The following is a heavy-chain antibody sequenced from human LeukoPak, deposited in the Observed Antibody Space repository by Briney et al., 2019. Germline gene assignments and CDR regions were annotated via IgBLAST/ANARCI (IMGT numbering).Heavy chain of an antibody. CDR1: GFTFSSYW. CDR3: ARGDYNYYYIDV. Sequence: GGSLRLSCAASGFTFSSYWMHWVRQAPGKGLVWVSRINSDGSSTSYAGSVKGRFTISRDNAKNTLYLQMNSLRAEDTAVYYCARGDYNYYYIDVWGKGTTVTVSS. V-gene: IGHV3-74*01. J-gene: IGHJ6*03. CDR2: INSDGSST.